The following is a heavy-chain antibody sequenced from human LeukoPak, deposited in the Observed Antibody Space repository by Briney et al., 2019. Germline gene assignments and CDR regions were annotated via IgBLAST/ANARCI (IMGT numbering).Heavy chain of an antibody. Sequence: PSETLSLTCSVSGGSISSGTYYWGWIRQPPGKGLEWIATTYYSGTTYYNPSLRSRVTISVDTSKNQFSLKLTSVTAADTAMYYCARHRTVDRGCYECDYWGQGTLVTVSS. CDR2: TYYSGTT. D-gene: IGHD6-19*01. V-gene: IGHV4-39*01. CDR1: GGSISSGTYY. J-gene: IGHJ4*02. CDR3: ARHRTVDRGCYECDY.